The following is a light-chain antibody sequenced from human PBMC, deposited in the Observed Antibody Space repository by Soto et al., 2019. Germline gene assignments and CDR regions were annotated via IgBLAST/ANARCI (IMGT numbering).Light chain of an antibody. CDR1: QDIHTW. CDR3: QQANTVPFT. CDR2: AAS. V-gene: IGKV1D-12*01. Sequence: DIQMTQSPSSVSASVGARVTITCRASQDIHTWLAWFQQKPGKAPKLLIHAASFLHTGVPSRFSGSGSGTDFTLTISSLQPEDFATYYCQQANTVPFTFGPGTKVDIK. J-gene: IGKJ3*01.